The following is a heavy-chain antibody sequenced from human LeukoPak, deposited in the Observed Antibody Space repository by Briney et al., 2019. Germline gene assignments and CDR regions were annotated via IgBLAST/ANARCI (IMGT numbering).Heavy chain of an antibody. J-gene: IGHJ4*02. CDR1: GFTFSSYW. CDR2: INSDGSST. D-gene: IGHD5-18*01. Sequence: GGSLRLSCAASGFTFSSYWMHWVRQAPRQELVWVSRINSDGSSTSYADSVKGRFTISRDNAKNTLYLQMNSLRAEDTAVYYCGNLDTPMGYWGQGTLVTVSS. V-gene: IGHV3-74*01. CDR3: GNLDTPMGY.